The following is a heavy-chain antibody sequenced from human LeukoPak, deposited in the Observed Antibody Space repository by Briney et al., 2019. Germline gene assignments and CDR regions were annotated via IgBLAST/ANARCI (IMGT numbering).Heavy chain of an antibody. Sequence: SETLSLTCTVSGGSISSSSYYWGWIRQPPGKGLEWIGSIYHSGSTNYNPSLKTRVTISVDKSKNQFSLKLSSVTAADTAVYYCARASHDYGDYSHFDYWGQGTLVTVSS. J-gene: IGHJ4*02. CDR2: IYHSGST. CDR1: GGSISSSSYY. V-gene: IGHV4-39*07. D-gene: IGHD4-17*01. CDR3: ARASHDYGDYSHFDY.